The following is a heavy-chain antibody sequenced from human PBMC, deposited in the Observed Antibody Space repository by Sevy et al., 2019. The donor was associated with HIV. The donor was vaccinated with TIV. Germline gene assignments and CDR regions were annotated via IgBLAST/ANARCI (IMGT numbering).Heavy chain of an antibody. D-gene: IGHD6-19*01. J-gene: IGHJ5*02. V-gene: IGHV4-4*07. CDR2: IYTSGST. CDR3: ARDLANYSSGWYGWFDP. Sequence: SETLSLTCTVSGGSISSYYWSWIRQPAGKGLEWIGRIYTSGSTNYNPSLKSRVTMSVDTSKNQCSLKLSSVTAADTAVYYCARDLANYSSGWYGWFDPWGQGTLVTVSS. CDR1: GGSISSYY.